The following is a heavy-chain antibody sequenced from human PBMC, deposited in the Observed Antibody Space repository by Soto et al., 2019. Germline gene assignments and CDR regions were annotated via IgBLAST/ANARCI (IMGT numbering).Heavy chain of an antibody. J-gene: IGHJ4*02. Sequence: NPSETLSLTCTVSGGSISSGGYYWSWIRQHPGKGLEWIGYIYYSGSTYYNPSLKSRVTISVDTSKNQFSLKLSSVTAADTAVYYCARIRNSNYVHYYFDYWGQGTLVTVSS. D-gene: IGHD4-4*01. CDR3: ARIRNSNYVHYYFDY. CDR1: GGSISSGGYY. CDR2: IYYSGST. V-gene: IGHV4-31*03.